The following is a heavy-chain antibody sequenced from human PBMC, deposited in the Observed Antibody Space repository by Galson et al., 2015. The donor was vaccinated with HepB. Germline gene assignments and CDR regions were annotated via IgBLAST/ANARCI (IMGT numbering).Heavy chain of an antibody. J-gene: IGHJ5*02. CDR3: ARAPIAAAGINWFDP. CDR1: GGSFSGYC. V-gene: IGHV4-34*01. Sequence: ETLSLTCVVYGGSFSGYCWSWIRQPPGKGLEWIGEINHSGSTNYNPSLKSRVTISVDTSNNQFSLNLSSVTAADTAVYYCARAPIAAAGINWFDPWGQGTLVTVSS. D-gene: IGHD6-13*01. CDR2: INHSGST.